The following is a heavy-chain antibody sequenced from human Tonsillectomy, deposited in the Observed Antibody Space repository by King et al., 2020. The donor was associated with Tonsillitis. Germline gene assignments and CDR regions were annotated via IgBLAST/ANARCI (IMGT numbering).Heavy chain of an antibody. Sequence: QLVQSGAEVKKPGSSVKVSCKASGGTFSSYAISWVRQAPGQGLEWMGGIIPIFGTANYAQKFQGRVTITADESTSTAYMELSSLRSEDTAVYYCARDHSSGYYYYYYGMDVWGQGTTVTVSS. J-gene: IGHJ6*02. CDR1: GGTFSSYA. V-gene: IGHV1-69*12. D-gene: IGHD3-22*01. CDR2: IIPIFGTA. CDR3: ARDHSSGYYYYYYGMDV.